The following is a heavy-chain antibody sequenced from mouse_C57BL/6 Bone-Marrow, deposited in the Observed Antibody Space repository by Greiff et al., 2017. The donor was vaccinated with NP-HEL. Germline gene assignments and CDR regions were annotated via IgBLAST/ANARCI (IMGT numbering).Heavy chain of an antibody. CDR2: FYPGSGST. J-gene: IGHJ3*01. V-gene: IGHV1-62-2*01. CDR3: ARHDITGSWFAY. D-gene: IGHD4-1*01. Sequence: VQLQQSGAELVKPGASVKLSCKASGYTFTEYTIHWVKQRPGQGLEWIGWFYPGSGSTKYNEKFKGKATFTADKSSSTVYMELRSLTSEDSAVFFCARHDITGSWFAYWGQGTLVTVSA. CDR1: GYTFTEYT.